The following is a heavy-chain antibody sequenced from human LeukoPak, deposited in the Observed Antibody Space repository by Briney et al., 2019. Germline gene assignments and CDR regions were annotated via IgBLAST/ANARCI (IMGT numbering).Heavy chain of an antibody. CDR3: ARRVEDAFDI. V-gene: IGHV4-34*01. Sequence: SETLSLTCAVHGGSFSGYYWSWIRQPPGKGLEWIGEINHSGSTNYNPSLKSRVTISVDTSKNQFSLKLSSVTAADTAVYYCARRVEDAFDIWGQGTMVTVSS. CDR1: GGSFSGYY. CDR2: INHSGST. J-gene: IGHJ3*02.